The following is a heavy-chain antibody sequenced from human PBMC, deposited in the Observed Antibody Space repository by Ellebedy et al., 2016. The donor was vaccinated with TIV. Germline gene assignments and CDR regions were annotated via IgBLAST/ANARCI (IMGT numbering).Heavy chain of an antibody. Sequence: GGSLRLXXAASGFTFNTYSMTWVRQAPGEGLEWVSTISGGGDDIYFADSVKGRFTTSRDNSKNTLYLQMNSLRDEDTAVYYCARGGAGFDSMNRELSFDSWGQGTLVTVSS. CDR3: ARGGAGFDSMNRELSFDS. CDR1: GFTFNTYS. D-gene: IGHD1-26*01. V-gene: IGHV3-21*01. J-gene: IGHJ4*02. CDR2: ISGGGDDI.